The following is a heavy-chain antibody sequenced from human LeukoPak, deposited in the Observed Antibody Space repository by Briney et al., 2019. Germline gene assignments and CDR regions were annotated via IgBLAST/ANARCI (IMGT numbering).Heavy chain of an antibody. CDR2: ISGSGSST. D-gene: IGHD3-10*01. Sequence: GGSLRLSCAASGFTFSSYAMNWVRQAPGKGLEWVSGISGSGSSTYYADSVKGRFTISRDNSKNTLYLQMNSLRAEDTAVYYCARRVVRGLSYPDYWGQGTLVTVSS. CDR1: GFTFSSYA. J-gene: IGHJ4*02. V-gene: IGHV3-23*01. CDR3: ARRVVRGLSYPDY.